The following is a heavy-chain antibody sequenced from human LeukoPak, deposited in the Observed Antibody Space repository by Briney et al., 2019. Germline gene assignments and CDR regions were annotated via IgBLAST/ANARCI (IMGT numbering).Heavy chain of an antibody. CDR3: ARDPHPAPYGDYFYYYYHYMDV. CDR2: IKQDGSEK. CDR1: GFTFSSYW. Sequence: GGSLSLSCAASGFTFSSYWMSWVRQAPGKGLEWVANIKQDGSEKYYVDSVKGRFTISRDNAKNSLYLQMNSLRAEDTAVYYCARDPHPAPYGDYFYYYYHYMDVWGKGTTVTVSS. J-gene: IGHJ6*03. V-gene: IGHV3-7*01. D-gene: IGHD4-17*01.